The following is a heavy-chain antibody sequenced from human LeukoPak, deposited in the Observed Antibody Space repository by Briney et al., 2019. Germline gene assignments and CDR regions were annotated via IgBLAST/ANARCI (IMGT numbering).Heavy chain of an antibody. CDR3: ARDLRRYSGYDLGWFDP. D-gene: IGHD5-12*01. V-gene: IGHV4-39*07. J-gene: IGHJ5*02. CDR2: IYCSGST. Sequence: SETLSLTCTVSGGSISSSGYYWVWIRRPPGKGLEGFGSIYCSGSTYYNPSLKSRVTISVDTSKNQFSLKLSSGTAADTAVYYCARDLRRYSGYDLGWFDPWGQGTLVTVSS. CDR1: GGSISSSGYY.